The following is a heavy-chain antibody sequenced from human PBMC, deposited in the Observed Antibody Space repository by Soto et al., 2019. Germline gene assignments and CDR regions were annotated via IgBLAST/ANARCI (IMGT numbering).Heavy chain of an antibody. J-gene: IGHJ3*01. D-gene: IGHD6-19*01. V-gene: IGHV1-18*01. CDR1: DYTFTSYD. CDR2: ISAYNGNT. Sequence: QVQLVQSGAEVKKPGASVKVSCKASDYTFTSYDISWVRQAPGQGLEWMGCISAYNGNTNYAQKLQGRVTMTTDTSSSTAYMELRSLRSDDTAVYYCARDSQYSSGQGRLGLWGQGTMVTVSS. CDR3: ARDSQYSSGQGRLGL.